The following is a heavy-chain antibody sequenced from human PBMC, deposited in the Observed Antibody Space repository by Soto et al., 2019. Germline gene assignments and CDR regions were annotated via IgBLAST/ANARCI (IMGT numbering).Heavy chain of an antibody. V-gene: IGHV1-18*01. CDR3: AWYNGFGESDV. CDR2: ISDYNGNT. D-gene: IGHD3-10*01. Sequence: QVQLVQSGAEEKKPGASVKVSCKASGYSCTSYGISWVRLAPGQGLERMGWISDYNGNTNYAKKLQGRVTMTTDTSTRTAYLELTRLGSDDTAGYYCAWYNGFGESDVWGKGTTVTLPS. CDR1: GYSCTSYG. J-gene: IGHJ6*04.